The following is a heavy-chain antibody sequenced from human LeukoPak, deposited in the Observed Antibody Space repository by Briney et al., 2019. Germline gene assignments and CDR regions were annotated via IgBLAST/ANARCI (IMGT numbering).Heavy chain of an antibody. V-gene: IGHV4-38-2*01. CDR3: ARGRPTYDFWSGYYADY. Sequence: SETLSLTCAVSGYSISTGYYWGWIRQPPGKGLEFLASIYRSYRSGSGSTYYNPSLKSRVTISVDTSKNQFSLKLNSVTAADTAVYYCARGRPTYDFWSGYYADYWGQGTLVTVSS. CDR1: GYSISTGYY. CDR2: IYRSYRSGSGST. D-gene: IGHD3-3*01. J-gene: IGHJ4*02.